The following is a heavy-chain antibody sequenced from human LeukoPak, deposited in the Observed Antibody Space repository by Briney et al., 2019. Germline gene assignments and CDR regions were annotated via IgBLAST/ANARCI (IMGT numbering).Heavy chain of an antibody. J-gene: IGHJ3*02. V-gene: IGHV3-9*01. D-gene: IGHD3-10*01. Sequence: GGSLRLSCAASGFTFADYAMHWVRQTPGKGLEWVSGISWNSGSVGYADSVEGRFTISRDNAKNSLYLQMSSLRAEDTALYYCAKAGSSDAFDIWGQGTMVTVSS. CDR1: GFTFADYA. CDR2: ISWNSGSV. CDR3: AKAGSSDAFDI.